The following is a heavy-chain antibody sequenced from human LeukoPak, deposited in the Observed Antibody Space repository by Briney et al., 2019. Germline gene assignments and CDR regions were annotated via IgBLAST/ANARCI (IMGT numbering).Heavy chain of an antibody. CDR1: GYTFTSYG. CDR2: ISAYNGNT. D-gene: IGHD2-15*01. Sequence: ASVTVSCKASGYTFTSYGISWVRQAPGQGLEWMGWISAYNGNTNYAQKLQGRVTMTRNTSISTAYMELSSLRSEDTAVYYCARGWTDPAGYYYYGMDVWGQGTTVTVSS. V-gene: IGHV1-18*01. J-gene: IGHJ6*02. CDR3: ARGWTDPAGYYYYGMDV.